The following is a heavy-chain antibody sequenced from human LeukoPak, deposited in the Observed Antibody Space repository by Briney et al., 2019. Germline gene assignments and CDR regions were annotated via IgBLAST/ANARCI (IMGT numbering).Heavy chain of an antibody. CDR3: ARYPRTWLQSGTAFDI. J-gene: IGHJ3*02. V-gene: IGHV4-34*01. CDR2: INHSGST. CDR1: GGSFSGYY. D-gene: IGHD5-12*01. Sequence: SETLSLTCAVYGGSFSGYYWSWIRQPPGKGLEWIGEINHSGSTNCNPSLKSRVTISVDTSKNQFSLKLSSVTAADTAVYYCARYPRTWLQSGTAFDIWGQGTMVTVSS.